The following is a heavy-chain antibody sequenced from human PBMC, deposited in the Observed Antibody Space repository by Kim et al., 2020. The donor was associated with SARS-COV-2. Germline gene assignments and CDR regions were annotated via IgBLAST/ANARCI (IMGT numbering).Heavy chain of an antibody. V-gene: IGHV4-61*01. Sequence: SETLSLTCTVSGGSVSTTSYFWSWIRQPPGKALEWIGYVYYNGRTTYNPSLKSRVSISVDTSKNQFSLKLNSVTAGDTAVYYCARTITIPHWFDPRGQGT. D-gene: IGHD3-3*01. CDR2: VYYNGRT. CDR3: ARTITIPHWFDP. CDR1: GGSVSTTSYF. J-gene: IGHJ5*02.